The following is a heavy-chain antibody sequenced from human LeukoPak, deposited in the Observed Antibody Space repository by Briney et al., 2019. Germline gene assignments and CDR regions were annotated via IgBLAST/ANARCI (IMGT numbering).Heavy chain of an antibody. J-gene: IGHJ6*02. CDR1: GDSVSSNSAA. Sequence: SQTLSLTCAISGDSVSSNSAAWNWFRQSPSRGLEWLGRTYYRSEWYNEYALSVKSRITVSPDTSKNQFSLQLSFVTPEDTAVYYCAREADYYGMDVWGQGTTVTVSS. V-gene: IGHV6-1*01. CDR3: AREADYYGMDV. CDR2: TYYRSEWYN. D-gene: IGHD6-25*01.